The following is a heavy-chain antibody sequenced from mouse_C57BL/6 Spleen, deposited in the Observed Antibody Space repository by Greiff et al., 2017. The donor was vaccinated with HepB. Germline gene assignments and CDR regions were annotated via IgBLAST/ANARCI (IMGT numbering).Heavy chain of an antibody. CDR2: ISYDGSN. J-gene: IGHJ4*01. Sequence: EVKLVESGPGLVKPSQSLSLTCSVTGYSITSGYYWNWIRQFPGNKLEWMGYISYDGSNNYNPSLKNRISITRDTSKNQFFLKLNSVTTEDTATYYCAREWDYYGSSPLDYWGQGTSVTVSS. CDR1: GYSITSGYY. CDR3: AREWDYYGSSPLDY. V-gene: IGHV3-6*01. D-gene: IGHD1-1*01.